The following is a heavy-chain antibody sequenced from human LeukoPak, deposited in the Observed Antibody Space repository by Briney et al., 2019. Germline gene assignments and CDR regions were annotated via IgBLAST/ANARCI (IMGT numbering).Heavy chain of an antibody. CDR2: IYYSGST. J-gene: IGHJ6*03. Sequence: SETLSLTCTVSGGSISSSSYYWGWIRQPPGKGLGWIGSIYYSGSTYYNPSLKSRVTISVETSKNQFSLKLSSVTAADTAVYYCATRYCSSTSCYSSDYYYYMDVWGKGTTVTVSS. V-gene: IGHV4-39*07. CDR1: GGSISSSSYY. CDR3: ATRYCSSTSCYSSDYYYYMDV. D-gene: IGHD2-2*01.